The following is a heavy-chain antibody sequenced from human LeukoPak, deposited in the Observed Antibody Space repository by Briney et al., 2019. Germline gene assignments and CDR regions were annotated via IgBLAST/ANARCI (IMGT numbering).Heavy chain of an antibody. V-gene: IGHV3-66*01. CDR1: GFTFDDYG. D-gene: IGHD6-19*01. J-gene: IGHJ5*02. CDR3: ARDRSWFDP. CDR2: IYSGGST. Sequence: GGSLRLSCGVSGFTFDDYGMSWVRQAPGKGLEWVSVIYSGGSTYYADSVKGRFAISRDNSKNTLYLQMNNLRVEDTAVYYCARDRSWFDPWGQGTPVTVSS.